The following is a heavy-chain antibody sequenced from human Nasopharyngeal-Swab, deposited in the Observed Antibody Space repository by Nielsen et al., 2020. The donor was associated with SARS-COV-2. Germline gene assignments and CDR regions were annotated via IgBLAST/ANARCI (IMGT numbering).Heavy chain of an antibody. CDR1: GFTFSSYA. CDR3: AKYIVVVPAAIEGGPYFDY. D-gene: IGHD2-2*02. V-gene: IGHV3-23*01. J-gene: IGHJ4*02. CDR2: ISGIGGST. Sequence: GESLKISCAASGFTFSSYAMSWVRQAPGKGLEWVSAISGIGGSTYYADSVKGRFTISRDNSKNTLYLQMNSLRAEDTAVYYCAKYIVVVPAAIEGGPYFDYWGQGTLVTVSS.